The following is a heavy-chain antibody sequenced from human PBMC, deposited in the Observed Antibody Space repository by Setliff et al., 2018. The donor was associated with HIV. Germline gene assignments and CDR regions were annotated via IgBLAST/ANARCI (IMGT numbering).Heavy chain of an antibody. Sequence: PSETLSLTCTVSGGSISSGSYYWSWIRQPAGKGLEWSGHIYTSGSTNYNPSLKSRVTISVDTSKNQFSLKLSSVTAADTAVYYCARGLYCSGGSCSFDYWGQGTLVTVSS. CDR2: IYTSGST. J-gene: IGHJ4*02. CDR3: ARGLYCSGGSCSFDY. V-gene: IGHV4-61*09. CDR1: GGSISSGSYY. D-gene: IGHD2-15*01.